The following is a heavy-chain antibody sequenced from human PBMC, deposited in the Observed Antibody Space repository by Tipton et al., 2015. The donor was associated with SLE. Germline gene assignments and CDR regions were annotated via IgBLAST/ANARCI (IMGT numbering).Heavy chain of an antibody. CDR2: IYYNVRS. Sequence: TLSLTCNVSGISITSGGYYWSWIRQHPGTGPEWIGTIYYNVRSYYNPSLKSRITMSLDTSKNQLSLNLSSMTAADTAVYYCVRLELPATKADYWGPGTLVTVSS. V-gene: IGHV4-31*03. J-gene: IGHJ4*02. D-gene: IGHD5-24*01. CDR3: VRLELPATKADY. CDR1: GISITSGGYY.